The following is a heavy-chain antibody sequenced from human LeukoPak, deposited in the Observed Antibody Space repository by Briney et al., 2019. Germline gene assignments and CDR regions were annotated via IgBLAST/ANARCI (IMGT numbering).Heavy chain of an antibody. D-gene: IGHD4-23*01. CDR1: GFTVSSYW. J-gene: IGHJ4*02. CDR2: MNVEGSVT. Sequence: QAGGSLRLSCAASGFTVSSYWMHWVRQVPGKGLVWVSRMNVEGSVTSYADFVKGRFTISRDIAKNTLYLQMNTLTAEDTAVYYCARDFGGNSDFWGQGTLVTVSS. CDR3: ARDFGGNSDF. V-gene: IGHV3-74*01.